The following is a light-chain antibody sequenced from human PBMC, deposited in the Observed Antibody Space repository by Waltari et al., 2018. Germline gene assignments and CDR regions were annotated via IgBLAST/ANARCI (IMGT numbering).Light chain of an antibody. CDR3: QQYADSPIT. V-gene: IGKV3-20*01. CDR1: QRISAS. J-gene: IGKJ5*01. Sequence: EIVLTPSPGTLSLSPGERATLPCRASQRISASLSWYQQKLGQPPRLLIYDTSNRAIGIPDRFSGSGSGTDFTLTINRLEPEDFAVYFCQQYADSPITFGLGTRLDIK. CDR2: DTS.